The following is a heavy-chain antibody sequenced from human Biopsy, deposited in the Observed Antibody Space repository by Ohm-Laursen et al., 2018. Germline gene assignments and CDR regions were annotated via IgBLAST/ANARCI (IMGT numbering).Heavy chain of an antibody. CDR3: ARDWADDYGDYRIRLDV. V-gene: IGHV1-69*01. D-gene: IGHD4-17*01. CDR2: IIPIFGTI. Sequence: SSVKVSCKASGGTFTRYAISWVRQAPGQGLEWMGGIIPIFGTINYAQKFQGRVTITADESTSTAYMELSSLRSEDTAVYYWARDWADDYGDYRIRLDVWGQGTTVTVFS. CDR1: GGTFTRYA. J-gene: IGHJ6*02.